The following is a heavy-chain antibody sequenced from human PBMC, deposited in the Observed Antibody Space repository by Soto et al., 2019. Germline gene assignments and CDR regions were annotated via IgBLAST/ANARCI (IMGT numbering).Heavy chain of an antibody. CDR2: IYYSGST. J-gene: IGHJ5*02. Sequence: TSETLSLTCTVSGGSISSYYWSWIRQPPGKGLEWIGYIYYSGSTNYNPSLKSRVTISVDTSKNQFSLKLSSVTAADTAVYYFARHFPLVLRYFDGVGGWFDPWGQGTLVTVSS. D-gene: IGHD3-9*01. V-gene: IGHV4-59*08. CDR1: GGSISSYY. CDR3: ARHFPLVLRYFDGVGGWFDP.